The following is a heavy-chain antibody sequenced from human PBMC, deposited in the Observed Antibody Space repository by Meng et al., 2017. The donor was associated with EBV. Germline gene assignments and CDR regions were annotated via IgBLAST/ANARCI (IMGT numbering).Heavy chain of an antibody. D-gene: IGHD3-10*01. Sequence: QVQLVPSAVWVKKPGGSVKVSCKTSGGPFRYYAISWVRQAPGQGLEWLGGFLPRLGAPNYAQKFHGRVKITADESTSTHYMDLSSLRSEDTAIYYCASESGRGYTPDYWGQGTLVTVSS. CDR3: ASESGRGYTPDY. J-gene: IGHJ4*02. V-gene: IGHV1-69*01. CDR2: FLPRLGAP. CDR1: GGPFRYYA.